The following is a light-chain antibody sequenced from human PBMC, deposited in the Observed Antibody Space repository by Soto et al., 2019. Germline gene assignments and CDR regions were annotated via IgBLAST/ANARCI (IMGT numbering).Light chain of an antibody. CDR1: QSISSW. V-gene: IGKV1-5*03. CDR2: NTS. J-gene: IGKJ1*01. Sequence: DIQLTQSPSTLSTSVGDRVTISCRASQSISSWLAWYQQKPGKAPKLLIYNTSNLESGVPPRFGGSRSGTEFTLTISSLQPDDFATYYCQYWSDYCWTFGQGPKVEIK. CDR3: QYWSDYCWT.